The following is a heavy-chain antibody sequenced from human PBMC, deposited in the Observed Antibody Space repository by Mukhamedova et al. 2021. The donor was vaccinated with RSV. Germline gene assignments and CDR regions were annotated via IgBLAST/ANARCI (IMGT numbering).Heavy chain of an antibody. D-gene: IGHD3-10*01. V-gene: IGHV3-64*01. J-gene: IGHJ4*02. CDR3: ARSDYYGSGSYRY. CDR2: NGGST. Sequence: NGGSTYYANSVKGRFTISRDNSKNTLYLQMGSLRAEDMAVYYCARSDYYGSGSYRYWGLGTLVTVSS.